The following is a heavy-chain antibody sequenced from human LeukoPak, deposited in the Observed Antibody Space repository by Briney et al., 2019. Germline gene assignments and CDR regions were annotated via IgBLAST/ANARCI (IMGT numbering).Heavy chain of an antibody. J-gene: IGHJ3*02. D-gene: IGHD3-16*02. CDR1: GFTFSDYY. CDR2: ISSSSSII. CDR3: AREVIDYVWGSYRNCDAFDI. V-gene: IGHV3-11*04. Sequence: GGSLRLSCAASGFTFSDYYMSWIRQAPGKGLEWVSSISSSSSIIYYADSVKGRFTLSRDNAKNSLYLQMNSLRAEDTAVYYCAREVIDYVWGSYRNCDAFDIWGQGTMVTVSS.